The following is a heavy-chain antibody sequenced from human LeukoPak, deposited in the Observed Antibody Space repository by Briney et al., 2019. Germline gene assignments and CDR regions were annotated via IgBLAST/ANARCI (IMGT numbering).Heavy chain of an antibody. CDR1: GGTFSSYA. J-gene: IGHJ5*01. Sequence: GASVKVSCKASGGTFSSYAISWVRQAPGQGLEWMGRIIPILGIANYAQKFQARVTMTTDTSTSTAYMELRSLRSDDTAVYYCAKERGWEEPDYDTVTVEPWGQGNLVTVSS. CDR3: AKERGWEEPDYDTVTVEP. CDR2: IIPILGIA. D-gene: IGHD4-17*01. V-gene: IGHV1-69*04.